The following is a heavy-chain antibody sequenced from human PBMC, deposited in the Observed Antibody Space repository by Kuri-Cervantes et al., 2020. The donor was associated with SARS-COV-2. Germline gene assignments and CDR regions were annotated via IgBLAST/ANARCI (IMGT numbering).Heavy chain of an antibody. J-gene: IGHJ6*02. D-gene: IGHD3-10*02. CDR3: ANVPPTRGYGMDV. V-gene: IGHV3-33*08. CDR2: IWYDGSNK. CDR1: GFTFSSYG. Sequence: GESLKISCAASGFTFSSYGMHWVRQAPGKGLEWVAVIWYDGSNKYYADSVKGRFTISRDNSKNTLYLQMNSLRAEDTAVYYCANVPPTRGYGMDVWGQGTTVTVSS.